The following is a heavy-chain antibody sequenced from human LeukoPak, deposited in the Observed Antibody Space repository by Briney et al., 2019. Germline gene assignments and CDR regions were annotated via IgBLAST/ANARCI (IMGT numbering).Heavy chain of an antibody. CDR3: ASGYYDSSGYYYDY. V-gene: IGHV4-34*01. CDR2: INHSGST. J-gene: IGHJ4*02. Sequence: SETLSLTCAVYGGSFSGYYWSWIRQPPGEGLEWIGEINHSGSTNYNPSLKSRVTISVDTSKNQFSLKLSSVTAADTAVYYCASGYYDSSGYYYDYWGQGTLVTVSS. D-gene: IGHD3-22*01. CDR1: GGSFSGYY.